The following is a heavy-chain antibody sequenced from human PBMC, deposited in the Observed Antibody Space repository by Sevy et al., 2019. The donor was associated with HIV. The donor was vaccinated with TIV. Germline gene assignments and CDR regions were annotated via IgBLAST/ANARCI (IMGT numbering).Heavy chain of an antibody. CDR1: GFTFSSYW. CDR2: INSDGSST. D-gene: IGHD3-3*01. V-gene: IGHV3-74*01. J-gene: IGHJ6*02. CDR3: ARAPGVVISFYYYYGMGV. Sequence: LSLTCAASGFTFSSYWMHWVRQAPGKGLVWVSRINSDGSSTSYADSVKGRFTISRDNAKNTLYLQMNSLRAEDTAVYYCARAPGVVISFYYYYGMGVWGQGTTVTVSS.